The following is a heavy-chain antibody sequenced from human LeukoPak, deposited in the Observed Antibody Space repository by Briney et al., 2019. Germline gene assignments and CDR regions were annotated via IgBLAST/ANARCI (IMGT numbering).Heavy chain of an antibody. V-gene: IGHV3-48*01. J-gene: IGHJ4*02. CDR3: ARENCGGDCYSPLDY. D-gene: IGHD2-21*02. Sequence: GGSLRLSCAASGFTFSSHSMNWVRQAPGKGLEWVSYISSSSSTIYYADSVKGRFTISRDNAKNSLYLQMNSLRAEDTAVYYCARENCGGDCYSPLDYWGQGTLVTVSS. CDR1: GFTFSSHS. CDR2: ISSSSSTI.